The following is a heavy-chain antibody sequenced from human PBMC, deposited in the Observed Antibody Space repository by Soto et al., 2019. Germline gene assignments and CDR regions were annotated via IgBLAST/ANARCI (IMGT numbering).Heavy chain of an antibody. J-gene: IGHJ6*02. V-gene: IGHV3-30-3*01. D-gene: IGHD2-15*01. Sequence: GGSLRLSCAASGFTFSSYAMHWVRQAPGKGLEWVAVISYDGSNKYYADSVKGRFTISRDNSKNTLYLQMNSLRAEDTAVYYCAKGRYCSGGSCYVSDSYYYYSGMDVWGQGTTVTVSS. CDR1: GFTFSSYA. CDR3: AKGRYCSGGSCYVSDSYYYYSGMDV. CDR2: ISYDGSNK.